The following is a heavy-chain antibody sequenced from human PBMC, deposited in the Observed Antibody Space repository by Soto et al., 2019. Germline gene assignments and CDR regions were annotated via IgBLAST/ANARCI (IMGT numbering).Heavy chain of an antibody. V-gene: IGHV3-33*01. CDR3: ARDGASSGSYYPSYYFDY. D-gene: IGHD1-26*01. Sequence: GGSLRLSCAASGFTFSSYGMHWVRQAPGKGLEWVAVIWYDGSNKYYADSVKGRFTISRDNSKNTLYLQMNSLRAEDTAVYYCARDGASSGSYYPSYYFDYWGQGNLVTVSS. J-gene: IGHJ4*02. CDR2: IWYDGSNK. CDR1: GFTFSSYG.